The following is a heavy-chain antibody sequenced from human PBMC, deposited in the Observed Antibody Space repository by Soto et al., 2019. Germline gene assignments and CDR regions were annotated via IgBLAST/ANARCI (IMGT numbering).Heavy chain of an antibody. Sequence: QVQLQESGPGLVKPSETLSLNCTVPGGSISTYYWSWIRQPPGKGLEWNGHIYYSGSTNYNPSLKSRVTFSVDPSKNQFSLRLNSVTAADTASYYCVRGRAQLRRGAFDMWGQGTMVTVSS. CDR1: GGSISTYY. D-gene: IGHD2-2*01. CDR2: IYYSGST. V-gene: IGHV4-59*01. CDR3: VRGRAQLRRGAFDM. J-gene: IGHJ3*02.